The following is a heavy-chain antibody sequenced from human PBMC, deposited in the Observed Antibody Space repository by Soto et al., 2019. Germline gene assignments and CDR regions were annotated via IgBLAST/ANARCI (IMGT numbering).Heavy chain of an antibody. J-gene: IGHJ5*02. CDR2: FDPEDGET. D-gene: IGHD6-13*01. CDR3: ATDWASIAAAKAWFDP. Sequence: ASVKVSCKVSGHTLTELSMHWVRQAPGKGLEWMGGFDPEDGETIYAQKFQGRVTMTEDTSTDTAYMELSSLRSEDTAVYYCATDWASIAAAKAWFDPWGQGTLVTVSS. CDR1: GHTLTELS. V-gene: IGHV1-24*01.